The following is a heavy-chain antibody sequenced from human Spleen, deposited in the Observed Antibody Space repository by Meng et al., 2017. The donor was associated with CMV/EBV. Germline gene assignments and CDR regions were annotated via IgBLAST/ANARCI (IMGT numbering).Heavy chain of an antibody. Sequence: ASVKVSCKASGGTFSSYTISWVRQAPGQGLEWMAIINPSGGSTSYAQKFQGRVTMTRDTSTSTVYMELSSLRSEDTAVYYCARSHASSTHFDFWGQGTLVTVSS. CDR3: ARSHASSTHFDF. J-gene: IGHJ4*02. D-gene: IGHD2-2*01. CDR2: INPSGGST. V-gene: IGHV1-46*01. CDR1: GGTFSSYT.